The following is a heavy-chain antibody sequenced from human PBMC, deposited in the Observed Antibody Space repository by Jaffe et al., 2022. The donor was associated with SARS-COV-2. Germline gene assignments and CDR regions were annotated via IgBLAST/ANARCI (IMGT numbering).Heavy chain of an antibody. V-gene: IGHV2-5*02. Sequence: QITLTESGPTLVKPTETLTLTCTLSGSSIRTTGVGVGWIRQPPGKALEWLAVIYWDDDKAYRPSLMSRLTVTKDTFKNQVVLTMTRMDPVDTATYYCAHIPDYYGSGRRFGNWGRGALVTVSS. CDR2: IYWDDDK. CDR3: AHIPDYYGSGRRFGN. D-gene: IGHD3-10*01. CDR1: GSSIRTTGVG. J-gene: IGHJ4*02.